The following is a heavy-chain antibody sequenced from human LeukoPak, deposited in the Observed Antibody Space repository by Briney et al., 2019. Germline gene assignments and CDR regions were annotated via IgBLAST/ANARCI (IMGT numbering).Heavy chain of an antibody. D-gene: IGHD2-2*01. J-gene: IGHJ5*02. CDR3: ARTTEDCSRTSSYQYWFDP. CDR1: GGSISSYY. V-gene: IGHV4-4*07. Sequence: SETLSLTCTVSGGSISSYYWSWIRQPAGKGLEWIGRIYTSGSTNYNPSLKSRVTISVDTSKNQFSLKVNSVTAADTAVYYCARTTEDCSRTSSYQYWFDPWGQGTLVTVSS. CDR2: IYTSGST.